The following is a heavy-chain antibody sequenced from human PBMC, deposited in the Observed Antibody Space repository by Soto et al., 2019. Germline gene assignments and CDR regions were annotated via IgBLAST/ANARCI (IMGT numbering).Heavy chain of an antibody. CDR3: ARVGYYYDSSGSYDAFDI. V-gene: IGHV1-69*06. Sequence: ASVKVSCKASGGTFSSYAISWVRQAPGQGLEWMGGIIPIFGTANYAQKFQGRVTITADKSTSTAYMELSSLRSEDTAVYYCARVGYYYDSSGSYDAFDIWGQGTMVTVSS. D-gene: IGHD3-22*01. CDR2: IIPIFGTA. J-gene: IGHJ3*02. CDR1: GGTFSSYA.